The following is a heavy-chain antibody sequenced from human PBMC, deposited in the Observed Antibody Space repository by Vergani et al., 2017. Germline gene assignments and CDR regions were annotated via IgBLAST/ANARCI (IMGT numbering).Heavy chain of an antibody. J-gene: IGHJ4*02. D-gene: IGHD3-22*01. Sequence: QVQLQQWGAGLLKPSETLSLTCAVYGGSFSGYYWSWIRQPPGKGLEWIGEINHSGSTNYNPSLKSRVTISVDTSKNQFSLKLGSVTAADTAVYYCARDRYYDSSGYETWGQGTLVTVSS. CDR2: INHSGST. V-gene: IGHV4-34*01. CDR3: ARDRYYDSSGYET. CDR1: GGSFSGYY.